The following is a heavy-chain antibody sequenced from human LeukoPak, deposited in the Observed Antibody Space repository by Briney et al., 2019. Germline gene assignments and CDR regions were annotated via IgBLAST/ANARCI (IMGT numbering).Heavy chain of an antibody. D-gene: IGHD6-13*01. CDR2: ISSTSIYT. Sequence: PGGSLRLSCAAPGVTTTVSNMCTMRQAPGKGLEWVSDISSTSIYTNYADSVKGRFTISRDNAKNSLYLQMNSLRAEDTAVYYCDSEDGDSNSWSYEYWGQGTLVTVSS. CDR3: DSEDGDSNSWSYEY. CDR1: GVTTTVSN. J-gene: IGHJ4*02. V-gene: IGHV3-11*05.